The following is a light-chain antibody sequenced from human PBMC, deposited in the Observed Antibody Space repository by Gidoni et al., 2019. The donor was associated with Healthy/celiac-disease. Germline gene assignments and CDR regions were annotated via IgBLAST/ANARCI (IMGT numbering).Light chain of an antibody. Sequence: ELVMTPSPANLSVSPGERATLSFRASQSVSSHVAWYQQKPGQAPRLLISGASTRATGIPARFSGSGSGTEFTLTISSLQSEDFAVYYCQQYNNWPLTFGPGTKVDIK. CDR2: GAS. CDR3: QQYNNWPLT. V-gene: IGKV3-15*01. CDR1: QSVSSH. J-gene: IGKJ3*01.